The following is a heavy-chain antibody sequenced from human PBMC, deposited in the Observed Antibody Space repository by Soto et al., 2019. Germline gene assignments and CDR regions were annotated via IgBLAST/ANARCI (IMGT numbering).Heavy chain of an antibody. CDR2: IYHSGST. J-gene: IGHJ4*02. D-gene: IGHD5-18*01. Sequence: PSETLSLTCAVSGGSISNSNWWSWVRQPPGKGLEWIGNIYHSGSTNYNPSLKSRVTISIDKSNNQFSLKLSSVTAAGTSVYYCARVGHNYGYFYFDYWGQGTLVTVSS. CDR1: GGSISNSNW. CDR3: ARVGHNYGYFYFDY. V-gene: IGHV4-4*02.